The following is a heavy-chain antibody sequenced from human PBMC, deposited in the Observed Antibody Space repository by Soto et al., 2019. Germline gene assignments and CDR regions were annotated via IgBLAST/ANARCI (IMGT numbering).Heavy chain of an antibody. D-gene: IGHD6-13*01. V-gene: IGHV4-59*01. J-gene: IGHJ4*02. Sequence: SETLSLTCTVSGGSMRNYFWTWIRQPPGKGLEWIGYIHYSGTTSFFPSYNPSLRSRVTISEDTSKNQFSLKLLSVTTADTAVYFCAAGEASSRNLAPYYLDFWGQGTPVTVSS. CDR2: IHYSGTT. CDR3: AAGEASSRNLAPYYLDF. CDR1: GGSMRNYF.